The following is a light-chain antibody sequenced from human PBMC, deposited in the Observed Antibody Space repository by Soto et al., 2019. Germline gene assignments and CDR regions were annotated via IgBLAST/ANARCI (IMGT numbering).Light chain of an antibody. CDR2: ATF. V-gene: IGKV1-6*01. J-gene: IGKJ2*01. CDR3: LQDYEYPRT. Sequence: AIQITQSPSSLSPSVGDRVTITCRASQGIRNELGWYQQKPGKAPKLLIAATFNLQSGVPSRFSGSGSGTEFALTISSLQPEDFATYFCLQDYEYPRTFGQGTKLEIK. CDR1: QGIRNE.